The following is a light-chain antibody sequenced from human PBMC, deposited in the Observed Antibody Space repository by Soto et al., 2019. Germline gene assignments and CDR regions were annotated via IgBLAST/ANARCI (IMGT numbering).Light chain of an antibody. Sequence: DIQMTQSPSSLSASVGDRVTITCRASQSISSYLSWYQQKPGKAPKLLINVASTLQSGVPSRFSGSGSGTDFTLAISSLQPEDFAVYYCQQRSTWPPFTFGPGTKVDIK. CDR3: QQRSTWPPFT. V-gene: IGKV1-39*01. J-gene: IGKJ3*01. CDR1: QSISSY. CDR2: VAS.